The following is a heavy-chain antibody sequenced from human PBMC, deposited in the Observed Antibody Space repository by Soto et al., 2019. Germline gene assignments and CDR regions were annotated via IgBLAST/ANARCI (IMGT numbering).Heavy chain of an antibody. CDR1: GYTSTNYW. CDR3: AASIFYYGMDV. J-gene: IGHJ6*02. Sequence: PGESLKISCKGSGYTSTNYWIGWVRQMPGKGLEWMGIIYPGDSDTKYNPSFQGQVTISADKTITTTYLRWTSLKASDTAISYCAASIFYYGMDVWGQGTTVTVSS. V-gene: IGHV5-51*01. CDR2: IYPGDSDT.